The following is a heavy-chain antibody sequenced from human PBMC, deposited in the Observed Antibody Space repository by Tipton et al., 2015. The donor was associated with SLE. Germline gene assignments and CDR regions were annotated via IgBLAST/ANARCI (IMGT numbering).Heavy chain of an antibody. CDR2: ISGSGGST. Sequence: SLRLSCAASGFTFSSHAMSWVRQAPGKGLEWVSAISGSGGSTYYADSVKGRFTISRDNSKNTLYLQMNSLRAEDTAVYYCAKDRMVRGVITPYCFDYWGQGTLVTVSS. J-gene: IGHJ4*02. CDR3: AKDRMVRGVITPYCFDY. D-gene: IGHD3-10*01. V-gene: IGHV3-23*01. CDR1: GFTFSSHA.